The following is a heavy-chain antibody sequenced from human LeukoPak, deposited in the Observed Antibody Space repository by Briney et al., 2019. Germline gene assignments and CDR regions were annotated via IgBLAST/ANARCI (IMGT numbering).Heavy chain of an antibody. CDR2: IYYSGST. V-gene: IGHV4-59*12. Sequence: SETLSLTCTVSGGSISSYYWSWIRQPPGKGLEWIGYIYYSGSTNYNPSLKSRVTISVDRSKNQFSLKLSSVTAADTAVYYCARVVVAAYHFDYWGQGTLVTVSS. J-gene: IGHJ4*02. CDR3: ARVVVAAYHFDY. CDR1: GGSISSYY. D-gene: IGHD2-15*01.